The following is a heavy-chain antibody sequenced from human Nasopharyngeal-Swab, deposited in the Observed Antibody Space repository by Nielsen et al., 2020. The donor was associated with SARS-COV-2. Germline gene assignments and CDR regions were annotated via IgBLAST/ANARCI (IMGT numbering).Heavy chain of an antibody. CDR1: GYSFTSYW. CDR3: ARQTDVPGDAFDI. D-gene: IGHD2-2*01. V-gene: IGHV5-10-1*01. CDR2: IDPSDSYT. J-gene: IGHJ3*02. Sequence: GESLKISCKGSGYSFTSYWISWVRQMPGKGLEWMGRIDPSDSYTNYSPSFQGHVTISADKSISTAYLQWSSLKASDTAMYYWARQTDVPGDAFDIWGQGTMVTGSS.